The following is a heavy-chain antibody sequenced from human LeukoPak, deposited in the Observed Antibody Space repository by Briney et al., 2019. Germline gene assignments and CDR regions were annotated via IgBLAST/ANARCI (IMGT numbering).Heavy chain of an antibody. Sequence: QAGGSQRLSCAASGFTFSSYAMSWVRQTPDKGLEWVSAISGSGGTTYYADSVKGRFTISRDNSKNTLYLQMNSLRAEDTAVFYCAKGLTMGFFWGQGTLVTVSS. V-gene: IGHV3-23*01. CDR2: ISGSGGTT. J-gene: IGHJ4*02. D-gene: IGHD3-10*01. CDR3: AKGLTMGFF. CDR1: GFTFSSYA.